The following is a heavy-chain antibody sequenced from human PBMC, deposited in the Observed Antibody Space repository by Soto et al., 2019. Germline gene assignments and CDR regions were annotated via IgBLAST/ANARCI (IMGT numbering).Heavy chain of an antibody. J-gene: IGHJ4*02. Sequence: QVQLVQSGAEVKKPGASVKLSCKASGYTFSSYPISWVRQTPGQGLEWMGWISRYNGNTNYAPRLQGRLTMTTDTSTATAYMDLTSLRSDDTAVYYCASVYRAEDSWGQGTLVPVSS. D-gene: IGHD1-26*01. CDR2: ISRYNGNT. CDR1: GYTFSSYP. V-gene: IGHV1-18*04. CDR3: ASVYRAEDS.